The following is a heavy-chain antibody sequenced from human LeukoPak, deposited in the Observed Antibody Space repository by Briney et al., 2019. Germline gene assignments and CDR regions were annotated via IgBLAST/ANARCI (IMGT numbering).Heavy chain of an antibody. J-gene: IGHJ5*02. CDR3: ARAAQDYVWGSFDWFDP. V-gene: IGHV4-4*07. CDR1: GGSISSYY. CDR2: IYTSGST. Sequence: SETLSLTCTVSGGSISSYYWSWIRKPAGKGLEWIGRIYTSGSTNYNPSLKSRVTMSVDTSKNQFSLKLSSVTAADTAVYYCARAAQDYVWGSFDWFDPWGQGTLVTVSS. D-gene: IGHD3-16*01.